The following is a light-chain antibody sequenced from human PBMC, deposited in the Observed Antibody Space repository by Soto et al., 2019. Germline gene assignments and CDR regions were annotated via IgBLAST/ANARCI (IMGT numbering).Light chain of an antibody. Sequence: QCELKQPASVSGAAGQAITISCNGTSSDVGGYNYVSWYQQHPGKAPKLMISDVTNRPSGVSNRFSGSKSDNTASLTISGLQAEDEAEYYCSSYTSSTTFVFGTGTKVTVL. J-gene: IGLJ1*01. CDR3: SSYTSSTTFV. CDR2: DVT. CDR1: SSDVGGYNY. V-gene: IGLV2-14*03.